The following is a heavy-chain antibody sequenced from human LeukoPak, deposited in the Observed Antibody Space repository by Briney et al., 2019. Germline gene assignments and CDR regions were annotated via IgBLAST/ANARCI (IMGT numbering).Heavy chain of an antibody. V-gene: IGHV3-21*01. Sequence: GGSLRLSCAASGFTFSSYSMNWVRQAPGKGLEWVSSISSSSSSYIYYADSVKGRFTISRDNAKNSLYLQMNSLRAEDTAVYYCARNYDSSRYYYYMDVWGKGTTVTVSS. CDR2: ISSSSSSYI. CDR1: GFTFSSYS. D-gene: IGHD5-12*01. J-gene: IGHJ6*03. CDR3: ARNYDSSRYYYYMDV.